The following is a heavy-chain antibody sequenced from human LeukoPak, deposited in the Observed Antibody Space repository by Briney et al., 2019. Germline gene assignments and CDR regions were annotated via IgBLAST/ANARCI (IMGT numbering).Heavy chain of an antibody. D-gene: IGHD5-18*01. J-gene: IGHJ4*02. CDR3: TREDTASI. V-gene: IGHV3-48*04. CDR2: ISSSGSTI. CDR1: GFSFTTYW. Sequence: PGGSLRLSCAASGFSFTTYWMSWVRQAPGKGLEWVSYISSSGSTIYYADSVKGRFTISRDNAKNSLYLQMNSLKTEDTAVYYCTREDTASIWGQGTLVTVSS.